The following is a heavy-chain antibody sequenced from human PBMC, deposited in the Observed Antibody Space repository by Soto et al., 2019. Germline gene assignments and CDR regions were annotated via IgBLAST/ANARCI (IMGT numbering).Heavy chain of an antibody. CDR3: ARLRGYCSSTSCPYYYYGMDV. CDR1: GYSFTSYW. D-gene: IGHD2-2*01. CDR2: IYPVDSDT. J-gene: IGHJ6*02. Sequence: GASLKISCKGSGYSFTSYWIGWVRQMPGKGLGWMGIIYPVDSDTRYSPSFQGQVTISADKSISTAYLQWSSRKASDTAMYYCARLRGYCSSTSCPYYYYGMDVWGQGTTVTSP. V-gene: IGHV5-51*01.